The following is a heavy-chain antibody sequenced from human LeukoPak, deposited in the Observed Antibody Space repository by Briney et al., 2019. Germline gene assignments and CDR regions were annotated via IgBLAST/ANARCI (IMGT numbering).Heavy chain of an antibody. V-gene: IGHV4-61*02. CDR3: ATALKGYYYYYMDV. CDR1: GGSISSGSYY. CDR2: IYTSGST. Sequence: PSETLSLTCTVSGGSISSGSYYWSWIRQPAGKGLEWIGRIYTSGSTNYNPSPKSRVTISVDTSKNQFSLKLSSVTAADTAVYYCATALKGYYYYYMDVWGKGTTVTVSS. J-gene: IGHJ6*03.